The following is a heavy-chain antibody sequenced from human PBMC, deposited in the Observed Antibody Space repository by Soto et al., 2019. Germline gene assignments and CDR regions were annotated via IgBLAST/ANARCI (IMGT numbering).Heavy chain of an antibody. D-gene: IGHD3-3*01. V-gene: IGHV4-59*01. J-gene: IGHJ6*03. Sequence: QVQLQESGPGLVKPSETLSLTCTVSGGSISSYYWSWIRQPPGKGLELIGYIYYSGSTNYNPSLKSRVTISVDTSKNQFSLKLSSVTAADTAVYYCARGRFSGYYYYYYMDVWGKGTTVTVSS. CDR1: GGSISSYY. CDR3: ARGRFSGYYYYYYMDV. CDR2: IYYSGST.